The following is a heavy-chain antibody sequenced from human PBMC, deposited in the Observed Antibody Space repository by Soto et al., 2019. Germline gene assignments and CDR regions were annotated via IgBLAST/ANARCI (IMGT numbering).Heavy chain of an antibody. CDR2: IVPIFGTA. CDR1: GGTFSSYA. V-gene: IGHV1-69*13. D-gene: IGHD3-22*01. J-gene: IGHJ4*02. CDR3: ARVSSSGRFDY. Sequence: XVKVSCKPSGGTFSSYAISWVLQAPGQGLEWMGGIVPIFGTANYAQKFQGRVTITADESTSTAYMELSSLRSEDTAVYYCARVSSSGRFDYWGQGTLVTVSS.